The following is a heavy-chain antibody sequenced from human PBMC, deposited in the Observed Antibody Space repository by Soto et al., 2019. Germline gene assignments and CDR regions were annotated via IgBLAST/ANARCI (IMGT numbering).Heavy chain of an antibody. J-gene: IGHJ4*02. CDR3: ARVKRPWLEIDY. CDR2: IYYSGST. V-gene: IGHV4-59*01. D-gene: IGHD6-19*01. Sequence: SETLSLTCTVSGGSISSYYWSWIRQPPGKGLEWIGYIYYSGSTNYNPSLKSRVTISVDTSKNQFSLKLSSVTAADTAVYYCARVKRPWLEIDYWGQGTLVTVSS. CDR1: GGSISSYY.